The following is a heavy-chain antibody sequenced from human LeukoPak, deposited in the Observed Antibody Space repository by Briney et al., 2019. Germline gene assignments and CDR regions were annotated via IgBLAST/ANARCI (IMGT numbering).Heavy chain of an antibody. CDR1: GFTFSSYS. CDR2: ISSSSSYI. V-gene: IGHV3-21*01. D-gene: IGHD3-3*01. J-gene: IGHJ6*02. Sequence: PGGSLRLSCAASGFTFSSYSMNWVRQAPGKGLERVSSISSSSSYIYYADSVKGRFTISRDNAKNSLYLQMNSLRAEDTAVYYCAREPQLRFLEWSHGYYYYGMDVWGQGTTVTVSS. CDR3: AREPQLRFLEWSHGYYYYGMDV.